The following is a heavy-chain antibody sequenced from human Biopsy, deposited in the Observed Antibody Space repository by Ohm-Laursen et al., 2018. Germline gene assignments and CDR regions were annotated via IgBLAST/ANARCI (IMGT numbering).Heavy chain of an antibody. CDR3: AADINVWNVNY. V-gene: IGHV1-24*01. CDR2: FDSEERKT. CDR1: GYTLTELS. J-gene: IGHJ4*01. D-gene: IGHD1-1*01. Sequence: SVKVSCKVFGYTLTELSIHWVRQTGGKGLGWMGGFDSEERKTVYAEKFQGRVTMTKDTSTDTAYMELRSLRSEDTAVYYCAADINVWNVNYWGQGTQVTVSS.